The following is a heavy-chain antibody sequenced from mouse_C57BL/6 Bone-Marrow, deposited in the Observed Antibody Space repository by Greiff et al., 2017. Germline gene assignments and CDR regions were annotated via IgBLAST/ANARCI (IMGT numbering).Heavy chain of an antibody. CDR3: ARKTSTVVATDAMDY. CDR2: INPNNGGT. Sequence: VQLQQSGPELVKPGASVKIPCKASGYTFTDYNMDWVKQSHGKSLEWIGDINPNNGGTIYNQKFKGKATLTVDKSSSTAYMGLRSLTSEDTAVYYCARKTSTVVATDAMDYWGQGTSVTVSS. J-gene: IGHJ4*01. D-gene: IGHD1-1*01. V-gene: IGHV1-18*01. CDR1: GYTFTDYN.